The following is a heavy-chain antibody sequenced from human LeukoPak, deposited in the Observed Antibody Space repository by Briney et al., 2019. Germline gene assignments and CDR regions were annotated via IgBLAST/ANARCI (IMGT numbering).Heavy chain of an antibody. V-gene: IGHV4-39*01. CDR1: GGSIRSSSYY. D-gene: IGHD6-19*01. J-gene: IGHJ4*02. CDR3: ARQVVAVAGTGYFDY. CDR2: IYYSGST. Sequence: SETLSLTCTVSGGSIRSSSYYWGWIRQPPGKGLEWIGSIYYSGSTYYNASLKSRGTISVDTSKNQFSLKLNSVTAADTAVYSCARQVVAVAGTGYFDYWGQGTLVTVSS.